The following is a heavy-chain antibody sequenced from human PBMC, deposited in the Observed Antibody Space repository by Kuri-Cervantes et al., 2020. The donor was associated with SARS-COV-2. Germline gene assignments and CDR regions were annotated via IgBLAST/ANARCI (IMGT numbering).Heavy chain of an antibody. CDR3: ARWPSWSGSIDY. D-gene: IGHD3-3*01. Sequence: SETLSLTCTVSGGSISSSSYYWGWIRQPPGKGLEWIGSIYYSGSTYYNPSLKSRVTISVDTSKNQFSLKLSSVTAADTAVHYCARWPSWSGSIDYWGQGTLVTVSS. V-gene: IGHV4-39*07. J-gene: IGHJ4*02. CDR1: GGSISSSSYY. CDR2: IYYSGST.